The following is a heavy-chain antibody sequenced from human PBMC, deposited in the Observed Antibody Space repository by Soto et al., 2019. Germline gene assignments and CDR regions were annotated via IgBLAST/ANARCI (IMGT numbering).Heavy chain of an antibody. V-gene: IGHV1-8*01. CDR2: MNPNSGNT. J-gene: IGHJ4*02. CDR1: GYTFTSYD. CDR3: ARGYQLLGSFDY. D-gene: IGHD2-2*01. Sequence: APVKVSCKASGYTFTSYDINWGLQATGQGLEWMGWMNPNSGNTGYAQKLQGRVTMTTDTSTSTAYMELRSLRSDDTAVYYCARGYQLLGSFDYWGQGTLVTVSS.